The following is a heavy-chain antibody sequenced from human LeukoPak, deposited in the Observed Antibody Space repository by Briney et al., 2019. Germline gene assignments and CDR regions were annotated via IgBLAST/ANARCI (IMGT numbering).Heavy chain of an antibody. V-gene: IGHV4-34*01. CDR2: INHSGST. Sequence: SETLSPTCAVYGGSFSGYYWSWIRQPPGKGLEWIGEINHSGSTNYNPSLKSRVTISVDTSKNQFSLKLSSVTAADTAVYYCARMYYDSSGYLTSPFDYWGQGTLVTVSS. CDR1: GGSFSGYY. CDR3: ARMYYDSSGYLTSPFDY. J-gene: IGHJ4*02. D-gene: IGHD3-22*01.